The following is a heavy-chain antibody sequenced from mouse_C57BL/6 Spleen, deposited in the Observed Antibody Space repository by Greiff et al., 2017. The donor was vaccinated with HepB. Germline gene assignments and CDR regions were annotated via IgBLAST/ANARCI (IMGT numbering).Heavy chain of an antibody. Sequence: VQLQQSGPELVKPGASVKISCKASGYAFSSSWMNWVKQRPGKGLEWIGRIYPGDGDTNYNGKFKGKATLTADKSSSTAYMQLSSLTSADSAVYFCARSGASGPYFDYWGQGTTLTVSS. V-gene: IGHV1-82*01. CDR3: ARSGASGPYFDY. CDR1: GYAFSSSW. D-gene: IGHD3-1*01. CDR2: IYPGDGDT. J-gene: IGHJ2*01.